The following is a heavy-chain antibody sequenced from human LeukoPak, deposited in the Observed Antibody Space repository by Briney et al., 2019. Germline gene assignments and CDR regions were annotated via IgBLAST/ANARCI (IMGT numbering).Heavy chain of an antibody. CDR2: IYYSGST. D-gene: IGHD6-19*01. J-gene: IGHJ4*02. CDR1: GGSISSYY. CDR3: ARRIAVAGTWVFDY. Sequence: SETLSLTCTVSGGSISSYYWSWIRRPPGKGLEWIGYIYYSGSTNYNPSLKSRVTISVDTSKNQFSLKLSSVTAADTAVYYCARRIAVAGTWVFDYWGQGMLVTVSS. V-gene: IGHV4-59*08.